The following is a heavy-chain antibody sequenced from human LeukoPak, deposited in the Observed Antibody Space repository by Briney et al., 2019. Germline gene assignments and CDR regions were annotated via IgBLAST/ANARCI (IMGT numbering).Heavy chain of an antibody. CDR3: ARGGIQLWSEYYFDY. V-gene: IGHV1-18*01. D-gene: IGHD5-18*01. CDR1: GYTLTSYG. Sequence: ASVKVSCKASGYTLTSYGISWVRQAPGQGLEWMGWISAYNGNTSYAQKLQGRVTMTTDTSTSTAYMELRSLRSDDTAVYYCARGGIQLWSEYYFDYWGQGTLVTVSS. CDR2: ISAYNGNT. J-gene: IGHJ4*02.